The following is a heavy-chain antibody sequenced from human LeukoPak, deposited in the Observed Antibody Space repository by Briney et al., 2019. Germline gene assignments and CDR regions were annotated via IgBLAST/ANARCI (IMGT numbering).Heavy chain of an antibody. CDR3: TTVPTYYYDSSGYYYVNY. CDR2: IKSKTHGGTT. Sequence: GGSLRLSCAASGFTFSNAWMSWVRQAPGKGLEWVGRIKSKTHGGTTDYAAPVKGRFTISRDDSKNTLYLQMNSLKTEDTAVYYCTTVPTYYYDSSGYYYVNYWGQGTLVTVSS. D-gene: IGHD3-22*01. J-gene: IGHJ4*02. V-gene: IGHV3-15*01. CDR1: GFTFSNAW.